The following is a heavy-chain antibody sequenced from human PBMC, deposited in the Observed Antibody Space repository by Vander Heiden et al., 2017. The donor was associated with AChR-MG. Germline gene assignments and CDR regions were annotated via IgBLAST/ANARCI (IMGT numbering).Heavy chain of an antibody. CDR3: TPGGSGWYVD. Sequence: QVQLVESGGGVVQPGRSLRLSCAASGFSFSTHGMNWVRQAPGKGLEWVAVISSDGSKKYYADSVRGRFTISRDNSKNTLYLQMNSLRPEDTAVYYCTPGGSGWYVDWGQGTLVSVSS. D-gene: IGHD6-13*01. CDR2: ISSDGSKK. J-gene: IGHJ4*02. V-gene: IGHV3-30*03. CDR1: GFSFSTHG.